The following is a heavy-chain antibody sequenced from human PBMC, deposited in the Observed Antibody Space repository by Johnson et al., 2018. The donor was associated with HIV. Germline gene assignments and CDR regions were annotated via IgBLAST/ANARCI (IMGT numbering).Heavy chain of an antibody. V-gene: IGHV3-66*02. CDR2: IFGGDTT. CDR3: ARDCGGACFSYWRNAFDI. CDR1: GFTVSSNY. D-gene: IGHD2-21*01. J-gene: IGHJ3*02. Sequence: EVQLVESGGGLVQPGGSLRLSCAASGFTVSSNYMSWVRQAPGKGLEWVSGIFGGDTTYYADSVKGRFIISRDNSKNTLYLKMTSLRAEDTAVYYCARDCGGACFSYWRNAFDIWGQGTMVTVSS.